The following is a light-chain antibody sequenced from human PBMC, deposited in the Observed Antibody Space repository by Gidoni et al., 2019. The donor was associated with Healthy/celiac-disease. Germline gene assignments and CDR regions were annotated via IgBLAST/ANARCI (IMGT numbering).Light chain of an antibody. CDR1: KSIRSY. V-gene: IGKV1-39*01. CDR2: AAS. J-gene: IGKJ4*01. Sequence: DMQMTQSPSSLSASVGDSVTITCRASKSIRSYLHWYQQKPGKAPNPLISAASSLQSVVPSRFSGMGSGTGFTLTIAGLQPKDLATYYFQRSYSTLRLTFGGGTRVEIK. CDR3: QRSYSTLRLT.